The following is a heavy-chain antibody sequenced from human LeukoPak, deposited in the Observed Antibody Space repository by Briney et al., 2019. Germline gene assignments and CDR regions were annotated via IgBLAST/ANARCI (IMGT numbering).Heavy chain of an antibody. Sequence: SETLSLTCTVSDGSITGYYWSWIRQSPGKGLEWIGYIFDSGSTNYNPSLQSRVTISVDTSKNYFSLKLRSVTAADTAVYFCATNRAGTYDRPFDIWGQGTMVTVSS. CDR3: ATNRAGTYDRPFDI. CDR2: IFDSGST. J-gene: IGHJ3*02. V-gene: IGHV4-59*01. D-gene: IGHD1-26*01. CDR1: DGSITGYY.